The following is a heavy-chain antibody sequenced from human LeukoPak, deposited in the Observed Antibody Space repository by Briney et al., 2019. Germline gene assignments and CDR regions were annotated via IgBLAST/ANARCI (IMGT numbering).Heavy chain of an antibody. CDR2: IGRSGGDI. CDR1: GFTFNSYA. V-gene: IGHV3-23*01. D-gene: IGHD4-23*01. J-gene: IGHJ4*02. Sequence: GGSLRLSCAASGFTFNSYAMAWVRQAPGKGLEWVSVIGRSGGDIQYVDSVKGRFTISRDNSKNTLYLQMNSLRAEDTAVYYCAKYAPPTTVVTRYFDYWGQGTRSPSPQ. CDR3: AKYAPPTTVVTRYFDY.